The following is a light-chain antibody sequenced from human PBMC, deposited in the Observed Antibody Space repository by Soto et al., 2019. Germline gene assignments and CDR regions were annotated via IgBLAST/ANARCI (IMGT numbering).Light chain of an antibody. CDR1: QSVSSNF. J-gene: IGKJ1*01. CDR2: GAS. CDR3: HQYGSSPAT. Sequence: EIVLTQSPGTLSLSAGKRAALSCRASQSVSSNFLAWYQQKPGQAPRLLIYGASNRATGIPDRFSGSGSETDFTLTISRLEPEDFEVYYCHQYGSSPATLGQGTKVDIK. V-gene: IGKV3-20*01.